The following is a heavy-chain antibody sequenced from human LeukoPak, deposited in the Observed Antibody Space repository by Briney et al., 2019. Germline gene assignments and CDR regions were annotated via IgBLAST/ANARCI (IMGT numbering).Heavy chain of an antibody. D-gene: IGHD6-13*01. J-gene: IGHJ5*02. CDR1: GGSFSGYY. V-gene: IGHV4-34*01. CDR3: ARHGGSGYPDWFEP. CDR2: INRTGST. Sequence: PSETRSLTCAVYGGSFSGYYRSWIRQPPGKGLEWIWEINRTGSTNYNASLKGRFTISGDTSKNQLSLQLSSVTAADTAGYYCARHGGSGYPDWFEPCGQGTL.